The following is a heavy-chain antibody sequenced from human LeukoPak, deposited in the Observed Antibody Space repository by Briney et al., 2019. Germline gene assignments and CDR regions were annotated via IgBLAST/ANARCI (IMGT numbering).Heavy chain of an antibody. V-gene: IGHV3-74*01. Sequence: GGSVRLSCAVSGFPFSNYWIHWVRQAPGKGLVWLSQINSYGITTTYADAVKGRFTVSRDNAKNTLYLQMNSLSVEDTAIYYCARIATGGPLDWGQGTLDIVSS. CDR1: GFPFSNYW. D-gene: IGHD2-8*02. CDR3: ARIATGGPLD. CDR2: INSYGITT. J-gene: IGHJ4*02.